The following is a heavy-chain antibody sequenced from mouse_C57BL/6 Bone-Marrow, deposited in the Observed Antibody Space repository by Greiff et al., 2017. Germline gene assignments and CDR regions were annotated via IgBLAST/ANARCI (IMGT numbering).Heavy chain of an antibody. Sequence: DVHLVESGGDLVKPGGSLTLSCAASGFTFSSYGMSWVRQTPDKRLEWVATISSGGSYTYYPDSVKGRFTISRDNAKNTLYLQMSSLKSEDTAMYYCARRGGYYDYWGQGTTLTVSS. CDR3: ARRGGYYDY. CDR2: ISSGGSYT. D-gene: IGHD2-3*01. CDR1: GFTFSSYG. J-gene: IGHJ2*01. V-gene: IGHV5-6*01.